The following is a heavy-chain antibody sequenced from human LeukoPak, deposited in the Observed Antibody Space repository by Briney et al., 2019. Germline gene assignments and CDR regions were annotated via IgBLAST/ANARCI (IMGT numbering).Heavy chain of an antibody. D-gene: IGHD3-22*01. CDR2: IKEDGSEK. Sequence: PGGSLRLSCAASGFTFSRYCMSWVRQTPGKGLEWVAAIKEDGSEKYYVDSVKGRFTISRDNTQNSLYLQMSSLRAEDTALYYCARTYHFEKGGYYRHFDFWGRGILVIVSS. J-gene: IGHJ4*02. CDR3: ARTYHFEKGGYYRHFDF. CDR1: GFTFSRYC. V-gene: IGHV3-7*01.